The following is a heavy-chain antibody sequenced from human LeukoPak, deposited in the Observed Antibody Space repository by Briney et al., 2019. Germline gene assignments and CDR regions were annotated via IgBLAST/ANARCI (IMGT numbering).Heavy chain of an antibody. V-gene: IGHV3-66*01. CDR2: VYGGGGI. Sequence: GGSLRLSCAASGFKVNNIHMSWVRQAPGKGLEWVSVVYGGGGIYYADSVQGRFTISRDNSKNTVYLHMNNLRGDDSALYYCVRDLAGAFDFWGQGTPVRVSS. CDR3: VRDLAGAFDF. CDR1: GFKVNNIH. D-gene: IGHD6-19*01. J-gene: IGHJ4*02.